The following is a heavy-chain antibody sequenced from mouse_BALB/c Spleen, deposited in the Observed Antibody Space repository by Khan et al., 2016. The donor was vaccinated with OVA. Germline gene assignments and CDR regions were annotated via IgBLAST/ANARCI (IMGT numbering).Heavy chain of an antibody. CDR1: GYTFTTYT. CDR3: AREGAYYRSDGWFSY. D-gene: IGHD2-14*01. Sequence: QVQLKQSGAELARPGASVKMSCKASGYTFTTYTMHWVKQRPGQGLEWIGYINPSNGYTNYNQKFKDKSTLTADKSSSTAYMQLSSLTSDYSAVXYWAREGAYYRSDGWFSYWGQGTLVTVSA. J-gene: IGHJ3*01. CDR2: INPSNGYT. V-gene: IGHV1-4*01.